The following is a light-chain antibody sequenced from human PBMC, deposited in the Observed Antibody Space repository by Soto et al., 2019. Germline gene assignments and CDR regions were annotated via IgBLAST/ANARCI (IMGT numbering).Light chain of an antibody. J-gene: IGLJ1*01. Sequence: QSVLTQPASVSGSPGQSITISCTGTSSDVGGYNYVSWHQQHPGKAPKLMIFEVSYRPSGVSDRLSGSKSGNTASLTISGLQADDEADYYCSSNTRSSLYVFGTGTKVTVL. CDR2: EVS. CDR1: SSDVGGYNY. V-gene: IGLV2-14*01. CDR3: SSNTRSSLYV.